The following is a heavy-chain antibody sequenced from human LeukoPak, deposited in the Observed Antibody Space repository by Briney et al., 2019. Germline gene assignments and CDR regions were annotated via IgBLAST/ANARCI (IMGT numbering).Heavy chain of an antibody. CDR2: IYYSGST. J-gene: IGHJ4*02. D-gene: IGHD6-13*01. CDR3: ARHDVPGIAAAGYFDY. V-gene: IGHV4-59*08. CDR1: GGSISSYY. Sequence: SETLSLTCTASGGSISSYYWTWIRQPPGKGLEWIGYIYYSGSTNYNPSLKSRVTISVDTSKNQFSLKLSSVTAADTAVYYCARHDVPGIAAAGYFDYWGQGTLVTVSS.